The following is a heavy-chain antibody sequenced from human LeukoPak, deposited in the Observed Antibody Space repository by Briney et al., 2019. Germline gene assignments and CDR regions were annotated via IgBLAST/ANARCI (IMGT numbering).Heavy chain of an antibody. Sequence: GGSLRLSCAASGFTVSSNYMSWVRQAPGKGLEWVSVIYSGGSTYYADSVKGRFTISRDNSKNTLYLQMNSLRAEDTAVYYCASAPAYYYGSGSYSTAFDYWGQGTLVTVSS. D-gene: IGHD3-10*01. V-gene: IGHV3-66*01. CDR3: ASAPAYYYGSGSYSTAFDY. CDR2: IYSGGST. J-gene: IGHJ4*02. CDR1: GFTVSSNY.